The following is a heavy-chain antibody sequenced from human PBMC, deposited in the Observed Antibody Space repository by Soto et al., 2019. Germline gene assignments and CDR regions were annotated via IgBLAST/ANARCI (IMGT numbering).Heavy chain of an antibody. Sequence: QVQLVESGGGVVQPGRSLRLSCAASGFTFSSYGMHWVRQAPGKGLEWVAVIWYDGSNKYYADSVKGRFTISRDNSKNTLDLQMNSLRAEDTAVYYCARDIGGERHFDYWGQGTLVTVSS. D-gene: IGHD1-26*01. J-gene: IGHJ4*02. CDR1: GFTFSSYG. CDR3: ARDIGGERHFDY. CDR2: IWYDGSNK. V-gene: IGHV3-33*01.